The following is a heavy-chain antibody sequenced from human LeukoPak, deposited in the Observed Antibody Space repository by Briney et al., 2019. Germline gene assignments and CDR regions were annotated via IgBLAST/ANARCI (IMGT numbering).Heavy chain of an antibody. V-gene: IGHV4-59*01. CDR2: IYYTGST. CDR1: GGSINGYY. CDR3: ARFSEYYHSSVHYLDY. Sequence: SETLSLTCTVSGGSINGYYWSWIRQSPGKGLESLGYIYYTGSTNYNPSLKSRVTMSVDTSRNQFFLRLSPVTAADTAVYYCARFSEYYHSSVHYLDYWGQGTLVSVSS. D-gene: IGHD3-22*01. J-gene: IGHJ4*02.